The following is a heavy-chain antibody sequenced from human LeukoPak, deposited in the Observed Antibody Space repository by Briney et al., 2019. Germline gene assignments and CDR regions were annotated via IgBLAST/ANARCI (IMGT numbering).Heavy chain of an antibody. CDR1: GFTFSDSY. J-gene: IGHJ4*02. CDR2: ISSSGSTI. V-gene: IGHV3-11*01. CDR3: ARGKYSFDY. Sequence: AGGSLRLSCAASGFTFSDSYMSWIRQAPGKGLEYISYISSSGSTIYYADSVKGRFTLSRDNAKNSLSLEINSLRAEDTAVYYCARGKYSFDYWGQGTLVTVSS.